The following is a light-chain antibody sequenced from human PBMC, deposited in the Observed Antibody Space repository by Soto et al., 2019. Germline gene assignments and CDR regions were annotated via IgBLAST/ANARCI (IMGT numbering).Light chain of an antibody. CDR3: QSYDSSLSGVV. Sequence: QLVLTQPPSVSGAPGQRVTISCTGSSSNIGAGYDVHWYQQLPGTAPKLLIYGNSNRPSGVPDRFSGSKSGTSASLAITGLQAEDEADYYCQSYDSSLSGVVFGTGTKVTVL. J-gene: IGLJ1*01. V-gene: IGLV1-40*01. CDR1: SSNIGAGYD. CDR2: GNS.